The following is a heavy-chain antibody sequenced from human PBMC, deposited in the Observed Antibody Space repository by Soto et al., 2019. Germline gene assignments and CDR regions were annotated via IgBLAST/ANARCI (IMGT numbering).Heavy chain of an antibody. V-gene: IGHV4-59*01. Sequence: KPSETLSLTCTVSGGSISSYYWSWIRQPPGKGLEWIGYIYYSGSTNYNPSLKSRVTISVDTSKNQFSLKLSSVTAADTAVYYCASSYYYDSSGYWYWGQGTLVTVSS. CDR1: GGSISSYY. J-gene: IGHJ4*02. CDR3: ASSYYYDSSGYWY. CDR2: IYYSGST. D-gene: IGHD3-22*01.